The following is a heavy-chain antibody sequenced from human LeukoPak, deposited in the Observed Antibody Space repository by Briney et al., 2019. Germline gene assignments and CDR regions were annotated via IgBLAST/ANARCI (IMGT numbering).Heavy chain of an antibody. V-gene: IGHV3-15*01. CDR2: IKSKTDGGTT. D-gene: IGHD5-18*01. CDR1: GFTFSSYA. Sequence: GGSLRLSCAASGFTFSSYAMSWVRQAPGKGLEWVGRIKSKTDGGTTDYAAPVKGRFTISRDDSKNTLYLQMNSLKIEDRAVYYCTAGLPFDYWGQGTLVAVSS. J-gene: IGHJ4*02. CDR3: TAGLPFDY.